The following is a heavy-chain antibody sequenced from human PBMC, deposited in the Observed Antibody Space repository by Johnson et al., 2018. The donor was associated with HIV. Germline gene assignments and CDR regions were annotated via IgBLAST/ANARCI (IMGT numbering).Heavy chain of an antibody. V-gene: IGHV3-30*02. D-gene: IGHD5-18*01. J-gene: IGHJ3*02. CDR1: VFTFSSYG. CDR3: ARELQLWFSAFDI. CDR2: IKQDGSEK. Sequence: QVQLVESGGGVVQPGGSLRLSCAASVFTFSSYGMHWVRQAPGKGLEWVANIKQDGSEKYYANSVKGRFTISRDNSKNTLYLQMGSLRAEDMAVYYCARELQLWFSAFDIWGQGTMVTVSS.